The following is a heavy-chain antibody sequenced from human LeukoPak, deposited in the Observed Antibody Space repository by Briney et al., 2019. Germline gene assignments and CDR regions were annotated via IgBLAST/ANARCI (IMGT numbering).Heavy chain of an antibody. Sequence: ASVKVSCKASGYTFTYYTMHWLRQAPGQRLDWIGWINGGSGNTKYSPEFQGRVTITRDTSASTAYMELSSLRSEDTAVYYCANPRYDSSGYYYVDWGQGTLVTVSS. CDR1: GYTFTYYT. D-gene: IGHD3-22*01. CDR2: INGGSGNT. V-gene: IGHV1-3*01. CDR3: ANPRYDSSGYYYVD. J-gene: IGHJ4*02.